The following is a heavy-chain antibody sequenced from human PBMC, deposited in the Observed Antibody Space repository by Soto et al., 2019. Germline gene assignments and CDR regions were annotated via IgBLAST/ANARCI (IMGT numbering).Heavy chain of an antibody. J-gene: IGHJ5*02. CDR3: ARLTNYYGSGSYRAPA. CDR2: IYYSGST. Sequence: QVQLQESGPGLVKPSQTLSLTCTVSGGSISSGGYYWSWIRQHPGKGLEWIGYIYYSGSTYYNPSLKSRVTVSVDTSKNQFSLKLSSVTAADTAVYYCARLTNYYGSGSYRAPAWGQGTLVTVSS. V-gene: IGHV4-31*03. CDR1: GGSISSGGYY. D-gene: IGHD3-10*01.